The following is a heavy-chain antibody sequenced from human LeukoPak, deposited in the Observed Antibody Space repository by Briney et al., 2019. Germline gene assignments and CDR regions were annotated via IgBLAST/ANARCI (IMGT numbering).Heavy chain of an antibody. CDR1: GGSISSGGYF. J-gene: IGHJ5*02. CDR2: IHHSGTT. D-gene: IGHD6-13*01. Sequence: PSQTLSLTCTVSGGSISSGGYFWNWIRQHPGKGLEWIGYIHHSGTTYSNPSLKSRVTISVDTSKNQLSLKLRSVTAADTAVYYCARDAGSSSYYGFDPWGQGTLVTVSS. V-gene: IGHV4-31*03. CDR3: ARDAGSSSYYGFDP.